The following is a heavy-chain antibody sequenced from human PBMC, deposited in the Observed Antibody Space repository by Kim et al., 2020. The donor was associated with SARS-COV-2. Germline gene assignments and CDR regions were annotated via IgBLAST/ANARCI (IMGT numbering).Heavy chain of an antibody. CDR2: ISYDGSNK. D-gene: IGHD1-1*01. CDR1: GFTFSSYG. J-gene: IGHJ6*02. Sequence: GGSLRLSCAASGFTFSSYGMHWVRQAPGKGLEWVAVISYDGSNKYYADSVKGRFTISRDNSKNTLYLQMNSLRAEDTAVYYCAKSRGYYYYYGMDVWGQG. V-gene: IGHV3-30*18. CDR3: AKSRGYYYYYGMDV.